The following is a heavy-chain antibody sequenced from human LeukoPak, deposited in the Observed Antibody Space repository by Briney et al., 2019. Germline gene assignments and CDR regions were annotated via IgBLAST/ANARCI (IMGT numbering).Heavy chain of an antibody. V-gene: IGHV3-7*03. Sequence: GGSLRLSCAASGFAFSSHWTTWVRLVPGRGPEWVANVNRDGSETYYLDSVKGRFTISKDNAKNSLYLQMNSLRAEDTALYHCARNNGMDVWGQGTTVIVSS. CDR1: GFAFSSHW. J-gene: IGHJ6*02. CDR3: ARNNGMDV. CDR2: VNRDGSET.